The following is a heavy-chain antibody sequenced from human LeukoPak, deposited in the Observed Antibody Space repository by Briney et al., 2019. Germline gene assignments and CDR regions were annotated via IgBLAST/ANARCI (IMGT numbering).Heavy chain of an antibody. J-gene: IGHJ4*02. D-gene: IGHD3-10*01. CDR2: IVVGSGNT. CDR1: GFTFTSSA. CDR3: AAVPTMVRGVIGGAR. V-gene: IGHV1-58*01. Sequence: SVKVSCKASGFTFTSSAVQWVRQARGQRLEWIGWIVVGSGNTNYAQKFQERVTITRDMSTSTAYMELSSLRSEDTAVYYCAAVPTMVRGVIGGARWGQGALVTVS.